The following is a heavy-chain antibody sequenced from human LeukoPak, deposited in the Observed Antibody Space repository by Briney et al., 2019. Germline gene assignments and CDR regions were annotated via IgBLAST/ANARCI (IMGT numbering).Heavy chain of an antibody. J-gene: IGHJ5*02. CDR3: ARGFAVNWFDP. CDR2: INSDGSSP. V-gene: IGHV3-74*01. D-gene: IGHD3-16*01. CDR1: GFTFRNLW. Sequence: GGSLRLSCAASGFTFRNLWMHWVRQAXGKGLLWVSRINSDGSSPTYADSVKGRFTISRDNAKNTLYLQMNSLTTEDTAVYYCARGFAVNWFDPWGQGTLVTVSS.